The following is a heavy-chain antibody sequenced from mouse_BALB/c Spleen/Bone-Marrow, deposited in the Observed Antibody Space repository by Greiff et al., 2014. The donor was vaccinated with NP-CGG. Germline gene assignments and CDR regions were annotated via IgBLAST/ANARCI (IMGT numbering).Heavy chain of an antibody. J-gene: IGHJ4*01. CDR3: TRSMGFYYAMDY. CDR2: IYPGNSDT. V-gene: IGHV1-5*01. CDR1: GYTITIYW. Sequence: VQLQQSGTVLARPGASVKMSCKASGYTITIYWMHWVKQRPGQGLEWIGAIYPGNSDTSYNQKFKGKAKLTAVTSTSTAYMELSSLTNEDSAVYYCTRSMGFYYAMDYWGQGTSVTVSS. D-gene: IGHD2-3*01.